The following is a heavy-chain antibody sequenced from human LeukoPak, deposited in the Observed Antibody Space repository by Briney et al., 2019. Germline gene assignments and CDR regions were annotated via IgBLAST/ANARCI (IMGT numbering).Heavy chain of an antibody. CDR2: ISGSGGST. D-gene: IGHD3-10*02. CDR1: GFTFSSYA. V-gene: IGHV3-23*01. Sequence: GGCLRLSCAASGFTFSSYAMSWVRQAPGRGLEWVSAISGSGGSTYYADSVKGRFTISRDNAKNSLYLQINSLRAADTAVYYCAELGITMIGGVWGKGTTVTISS. CDR3: AELGITMIGGV. J-gene: IGHJ6*04.